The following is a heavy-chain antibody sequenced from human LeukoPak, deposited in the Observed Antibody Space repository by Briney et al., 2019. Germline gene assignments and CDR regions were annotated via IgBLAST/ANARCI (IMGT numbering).Heavy chain of an antibody. Sequence: QPGGSLRLSCAASGFTFSSYGMHWVRQAPGKGLEWVAFIRYDGSNKYYADSVKGRFTISRDNARNSLYLQMNSLRAEDTAVYYCARGEWSSSPFDYWGQGTLVTVSS. CDR2: IRYDGSNK. V-gene: IGHV3-30*02. CDR1: GFTFSSYG. D-gene: IGHD6-6*01. CDR3: ARGEWSSSPFDY. J-gene: IGHJ4*02.